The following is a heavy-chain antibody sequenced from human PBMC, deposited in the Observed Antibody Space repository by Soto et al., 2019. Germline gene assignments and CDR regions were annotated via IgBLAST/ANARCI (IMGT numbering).Heavy chain of an antibody. Sequence: SETLSLTCTVSGGSISGSTYYWGWIRQPPGKGLEYIGSTYYSGRTYYNPSLKSRVTVSVDTSKNQFSLNLNSVTAADTAVYYCARQGSGSQYPIDHWGQGTLVTVSS. D-gene: IGHD3-10*01. J-gene: IGHJ4*02. CDR2: TYYSGRT. V-gene: IGHV4-39*01. CDR1: GGSISGSTYY. CDR3: ARQGSGSQYPIDH.